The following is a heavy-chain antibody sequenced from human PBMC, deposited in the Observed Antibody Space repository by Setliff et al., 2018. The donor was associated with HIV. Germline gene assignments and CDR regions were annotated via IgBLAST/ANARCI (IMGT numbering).Heavy chain of an antibody. J-gene: IGHJ4*02. CDR3: AKDRYYDSSGSPFDY. D-gene: IGHD3-22*01. CDR1: GFTFSNYG. V-gene: IGHV3-30*02. Sequence: PGWSLRLSCATSGFTFSNYGMHWVRQAPGKGLEWVTFIHYDGSNKYYADSVKGRFTISRDNSKNTLYLQMNSLRAEDTAVYYCAKDRYYDSSGSPFDYWGQGTLVTVSS. CDR2: IHYDGSNK.